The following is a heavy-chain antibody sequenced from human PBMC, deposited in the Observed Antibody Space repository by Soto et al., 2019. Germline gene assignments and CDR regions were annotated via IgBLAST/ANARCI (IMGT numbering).Heavy chain of an antibody. D-gene: IGHD1-26*01. CDR3: AKDVGASPTGDFDY. V-gene: IGHV3-23*01. Sequence: PGGSLRLSCAASGVNFSSYAMNWVRQAPGKGLEWVSAFSGSGGSTYYADSVKGRFTISRDNSKNTLYLEMNSLRVDDTAVYYCAKDVGASPTGDFDYWGRGTLVTVSS. CDR1: GVNFSSYA. J-gene: IGHJ4*02. CDR2: FSGSGGST.